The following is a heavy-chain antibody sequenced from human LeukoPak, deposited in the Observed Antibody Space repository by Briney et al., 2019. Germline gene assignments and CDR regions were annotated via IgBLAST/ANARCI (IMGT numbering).Heavy chain of an antibody. CDR2: ITSSSSYT. D-gene: IGHD2-15*01. V-gene: IGHV3-21*01. CDR3: AGSPGRVYSNRGSCWFDP. Sequence: GGSLRLSCTASGFTFNTYSMNWVRQAPGKGLEWVSSITSSSSYTKYADSVKGRFTISRDNAENSLYLQMNSLRDEDTAVYYCAGSPGRVYSNRGSCWFDPWGQGTLVTVSS. CDR1: GFTFNTYS. J-gene: IGHJ5*02.